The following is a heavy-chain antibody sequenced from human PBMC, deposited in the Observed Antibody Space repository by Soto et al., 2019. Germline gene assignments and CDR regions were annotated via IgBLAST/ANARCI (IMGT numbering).Heavy chain of an antibody. CDR1: GGSIISGGYY. D-gene: IGHD1-7*01. V-gene: IGHV4-31*03. Sequence: SETLSLTCTVSGGSIISGGYYWIWIRQHPGKGLEWIGYIYYSGSTYYNPSLKSRVTISVDTSKNQFSLKLSSVTAADTAVYYCARGLDWNFTGGGAFDIWGQGTMVTVSS. CDR3: ARGLDWNFTGGGAFDI. J-gene: IGHJ3*02. CDR2: IYYSGST.